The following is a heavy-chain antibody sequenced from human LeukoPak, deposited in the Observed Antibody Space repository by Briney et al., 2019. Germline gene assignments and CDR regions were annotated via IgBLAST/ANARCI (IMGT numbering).Heavy chain of an antibody. CDR3: ATDPVSSATTFDY. CDR2: FDPEDGET. J-gene: IGHJ4*02. D-gene: IGHD1-1*01. V-gene: IGHV1-24*01. Sequence: ASVKVSCKVSGYTLTELSMHWVRQAPGKGLEWMGGFDPEDGETIHAQKFQGRVTMTEDTSTDTAYMELSSLRPEDTAVYYCATDPVSSATTFDYWGQGTLVTVSS. CDR1: GYTLTELS.